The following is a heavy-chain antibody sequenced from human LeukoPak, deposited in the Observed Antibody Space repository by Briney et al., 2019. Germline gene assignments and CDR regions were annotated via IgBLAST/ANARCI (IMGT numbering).Heavy chain of an antibody. V-gene: IGHV3-43*01. CDR1: GFTFDDXX. D-gene: IGHD2-2*01. CDR2: IXXDGGRT. J-gene: IGHJ6*02. CDR3: AKGSIVAAAPYYYAIDX. Sequence: RLSXXASGFTFDDXXMHWVRHAPGKGLEWVSXIXXDGGRTDYADSVKGRFTISRDNSGMSLILQMNTLRTEDTALYYCAKGSIVAAAPYYYAIDXXG.